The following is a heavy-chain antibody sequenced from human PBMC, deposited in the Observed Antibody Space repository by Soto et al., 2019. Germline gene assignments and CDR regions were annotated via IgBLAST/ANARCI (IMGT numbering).Heavy chain of an antibody. D-gene: IGHD2-15*01. CDR1: GDTFSSNS. V-gene: IGHV1-69*02. CDR3: ARGISEYCSGSTCYSYYFDH. Sequence: QGHLVQSGTEVKKPGSSVKVSCKASGDTFSSNSINWVRHAPGQGLEWMGRIIPMLGIINYAQKFQGRVTISADKSTTTVYMELSSLTSEDTAVYYCARGISEYCSGSTCYSYYFDHWGPGTLVTVSS. CDR2: IIPMLGII. J-gene: IGHJ4*02.